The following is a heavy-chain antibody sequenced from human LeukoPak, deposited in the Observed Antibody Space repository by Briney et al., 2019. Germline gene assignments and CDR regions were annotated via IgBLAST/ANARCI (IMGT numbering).Heavy chain of an antibody. D-gene: IGHD5-18*01. CDR3: ARWGTAMDFDY. J-gene: IGHJ4*02. Sequence: SETLSLTCAVYGGSFSGYYWSWIRQPPGKGLEWIGEINHNGSTNYNPSLKSRVTISVDTSKNQFSLKLGSVTAADTAVYYCARWGTAMDFDYWGQGTLVTVSS. CDR2: INHNGST. V-gene: IGHV4-34*01. CDR1: GGSFSGYY.